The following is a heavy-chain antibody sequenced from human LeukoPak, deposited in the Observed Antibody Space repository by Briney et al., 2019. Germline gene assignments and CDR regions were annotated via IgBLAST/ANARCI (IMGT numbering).Heavy chain of an antibody. J-gene: IGHJ4*02. Sequence: GGSLRLSCAASGFTFSSYSMNWVRQAPGKGLEWVSSISSSSSYIYYADSVKGRFTISRDNAKNSLYLQMNSLRAEDTAVYYCARTRSLDHGDYDPPFDYWGQGTLVTVSS. V-gene: IGHV3-21*01. D-gene: IGHD4-17*01. CDR1: GFTFSSYS. CDR3: ARTRSLDHGDYDPPFDY. CDR2: ISSSSSYI.